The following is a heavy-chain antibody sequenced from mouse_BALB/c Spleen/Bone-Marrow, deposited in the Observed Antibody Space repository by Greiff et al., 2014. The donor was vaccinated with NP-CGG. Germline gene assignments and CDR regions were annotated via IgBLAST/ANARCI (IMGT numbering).Heavy chain of an antibody. D-gene: IGHD4-1*01. CDR2: IWSGGST. V-gene: IGHV2-4-1*01. Sequence: VKMVESGPGPVQPSQSLSITCTVSGFSLTSYGVHWVRQSPGKGLEWLGVIWSGGSTDYNAAFISRLSISKDNSKSQVFFKMNSLQADDTAIYYCARKRTGTYTMDYWGQGTSVTVSS. CDR1: GFSLTSYG. J-gene: IGHJ4*01. CDR3: ARKRTGTYTMDY.